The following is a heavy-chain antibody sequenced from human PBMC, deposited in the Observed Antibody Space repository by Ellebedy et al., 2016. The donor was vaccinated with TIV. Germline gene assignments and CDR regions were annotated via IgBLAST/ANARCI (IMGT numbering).Heavy chain of an antibody. CDR1: GFTFSSYG. D-gene: IGHD1-1*01. Sequence: GESLKISXGASGFTFSSYGMHWVRQAPGKGLGWVAVIWYDGSNKYYADSVKGRFTISRDNSKNTLYLQMNSLRAEDTAVYYCARGRSRLDYWGQGTLVTVSS. J-gene: IGHJ4*02. V-gene: IGHV3-33*01. CDR3: ARGRSRLDY. CDR2: IWYDGSNK.